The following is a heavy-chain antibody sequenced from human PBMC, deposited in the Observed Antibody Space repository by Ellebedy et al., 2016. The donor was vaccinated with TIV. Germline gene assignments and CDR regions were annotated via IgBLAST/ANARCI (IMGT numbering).Heavy chain of an antibody. D-gene: IGHD5-24*01. CDR3: APHGTNFDF. V-gene: IGHV3-7*01. Sequence: GESLKISCEASGFDFSNYGMVWVRQAPGKGLEWVANINQDGSKKDYVHSVKGRFTISRDNAKNSLYLQMNSLRAEDTAVYYCAPHGTNFDFWGQGTLVSVSS. CDR1: GFDFSNYG. CDR2: INQDGSKK. J-gene: IGHJ4*02.